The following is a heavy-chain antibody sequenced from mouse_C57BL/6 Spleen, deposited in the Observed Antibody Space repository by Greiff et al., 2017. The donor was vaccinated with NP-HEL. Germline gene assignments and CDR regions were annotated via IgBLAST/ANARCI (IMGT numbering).Heavy chain of an antibody. Sequence: EVQLQQSGTVLARPGASVKMSCKTSGYTFTSYWMHWVKQRPGQGLEWIGAIYPGNSDTSYNQKFKGKAKLTAVTSASTAYMELSSLTNEDSAVYYCTRKVITTVVGYFDYWGQGTTLTVSS. V-gene: IGHV1-5*01. D-gene: IGHD1-1*01. J-gene: IGHJ2*01. CDR3: TRKVITTVVGYFDY. CDR2: IYPGNSDT. CDR1: GYTFTSYW.